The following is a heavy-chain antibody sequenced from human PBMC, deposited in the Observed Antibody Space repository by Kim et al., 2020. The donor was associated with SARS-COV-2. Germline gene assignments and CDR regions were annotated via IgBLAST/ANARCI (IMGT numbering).Heavy chain of an antibody. CDR3: AKHPTASCYTGLDF. D-gene: IGHD2-2*02. J-gene: IGHJ4*02. V-gene: IGHV3-23*02. Sequence: GGSGQGRFTITRDNSRDTLFLQMNSLRAEDTATYYCAKHPTASCYTGLDFWGQGTLVTVSS.